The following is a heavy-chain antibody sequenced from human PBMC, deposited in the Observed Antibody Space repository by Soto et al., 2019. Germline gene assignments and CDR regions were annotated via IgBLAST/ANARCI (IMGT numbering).Heavy chain of an antibody. CDR2: MTPNTGNT. D-gene: IGHD3-16*01. J-gene: IGHJ4*01. V-gene: IGHV1-8*01. CDR1: GYTFTSFD. Sequence: QVQLVQSGAEAKKPGASVKVSCKASGYTFTSFDINWVRQATGQGLELLGWMTPNTGNTGYAQKFQGRITMTRDTSTSTAYMDLNSLTYEDSAVYYCARNKGGNGDFDLWGHGTLVTVSS. CDR3: ARNKGGNGDFDL.